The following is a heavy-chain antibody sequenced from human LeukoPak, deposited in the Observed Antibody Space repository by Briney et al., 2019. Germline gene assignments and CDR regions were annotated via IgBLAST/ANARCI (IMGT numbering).Heavy chain of an antibody. CDR1: GGTVSSYA. V-gene: IGHV1-69*04. D-gene: IGHD5-24*01. J-gene: IGHJ6*02. CDR3: ARYKATEVFYYYYYGMDV. CDR2: IIPIFGIA. Sequence: SVKVSCKASGGTVSSYAISWVRQAPGRGLEWMGRIIPIFGIASYAQKFQGRVTITADKSTSTAYMELSSLRSEDTAVYYCARYKATEVFYYYYYGMDVWGQGTTVTVSS.